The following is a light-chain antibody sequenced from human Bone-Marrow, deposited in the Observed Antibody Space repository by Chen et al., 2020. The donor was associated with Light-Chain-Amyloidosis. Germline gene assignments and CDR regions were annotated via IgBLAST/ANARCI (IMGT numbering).Light chain of an antibody. Sequence: SYVLTQPSSVSVAPGQTATIACGGNNIGSTSVYWYQQTPGQAPLLVGYEYSDRPSGIPGRLSGSNAGNTATLTISRVEAGDEADYYCQVWDRSSDRPVFGGGTKLTVL. CDR3: QVWDRSSDRPV. J-gene: IGLJ3*02. CDR2: EYS. CDR1: NIGSTS. V-gene: IGLV3-21*02.